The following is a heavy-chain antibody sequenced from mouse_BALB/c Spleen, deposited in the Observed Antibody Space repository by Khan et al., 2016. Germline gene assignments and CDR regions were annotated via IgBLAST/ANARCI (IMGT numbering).Heavy chain of an antibody. D-gene: IGHD2-12*01. J-gene: IGHJ4*01. CDR2: INPTNGYI. Sequence: VQLKQSGPDLVKPGASVKIPCKASGYTFTDYNMDWVKQSPGKTFEWIGDINPTNGYILYNQKFKGKATLTVDKSSSTAYMELRSLTSEDTAVYYCARSKLLSDNLYYAMDYWSQGTSVTVSS. CDR1: GYTFTDYN. V-gene: IGHV1-18*01. CDR3: ARSKLLSDNLYYAMDY.